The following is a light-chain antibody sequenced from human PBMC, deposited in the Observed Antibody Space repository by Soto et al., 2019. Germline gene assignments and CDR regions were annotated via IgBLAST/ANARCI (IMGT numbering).Light chain of an antibody. V-gene: IGLV1-47*01. Sequence: QLVLTQPPSASGTPGQRVTISCSGSSSNIGSNYVYWYQQLPRTAPKVLMYRNNERPSGVPHRFAGSKSGTSASLAISGLRSEDEADYYCASWDGSLSGVVFGGGTKVTVL. CDR2: RNN. CDR1: SSNIGSNY. CDR3: ASWDGSLSGVV. J-gene: IGLJ2*01.